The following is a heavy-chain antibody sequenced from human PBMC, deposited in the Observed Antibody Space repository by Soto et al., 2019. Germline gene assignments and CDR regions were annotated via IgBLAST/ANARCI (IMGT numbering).Heavy chain of an antibody. J-gene: IGHJ6*02. D-gene: IGHD2-21*02. V-gene: IGHV4-59*01. Sequence: SENLSLTCTVSGGSISGYYWSWIRQPPGKGLEWIGYMYNTGSTVYNPSFKSRVTISVDTSKSQFSLRLNSVTAADTAVYYCARDLWGYCGTDCYPLDVWGQGTTVT. CDR2: MYNTGST. CDR3: ARDLWGYCGTDCYPLDV. CDR1: GGSISGYY.